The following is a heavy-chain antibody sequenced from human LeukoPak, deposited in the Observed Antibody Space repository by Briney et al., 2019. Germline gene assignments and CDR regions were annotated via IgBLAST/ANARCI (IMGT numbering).Heavy chain of an antibody. CDR2: ISYDGSNK. J-gene: IGHJ4*02. CDR1: GFTFSSYA. D-gene: IGHD3-22*01. Sequence: GGSLRLSCAASGFTFSSYAMHWVRQAPGKGLEWVAVISYDGSNKYYADSVKGRFTISRDNSKNTLYLQMNSLRAEDTAVYYCAREACPYRLCYYDSSGYSVNYYFDYWGQGTLVTVSS. V-gene: IGHV3-30-3*01. CDR3: AREACPYRLCYYDSSGYSVNYYFDY.